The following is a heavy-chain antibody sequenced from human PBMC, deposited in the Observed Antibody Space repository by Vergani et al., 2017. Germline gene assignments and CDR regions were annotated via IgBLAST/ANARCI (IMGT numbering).Heavy chain of an antibody. J-gene: IGHJ6*03. D-gene: IGHD1-7*01. Sequence: EVQLLESGGGLVQPGGSLKLSCAASGFTFSGSAMHWVRQASGKGLEWVGRIRSKANSYATAYAASVKGRFTISRDDSKNTAYLQMNSLKTEDTAVYYCTRSRELRYVYYYYMDVWGKGTTVTVSS. CDR1: GFTFSGSA. CDR3: TRSRELRYVYYYYMDV. CDR2: IRSKANSYAT. V-gene: IGHV3-73*01.